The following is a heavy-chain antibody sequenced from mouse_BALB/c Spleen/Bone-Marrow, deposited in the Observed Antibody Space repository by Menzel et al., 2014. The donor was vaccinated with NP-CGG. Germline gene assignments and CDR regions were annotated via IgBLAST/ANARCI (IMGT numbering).Heavy chain of an antibody. CDR2: IYPYNGGT. V-gene: IGHV1S29*02. CDR3: TRREYGNYGYAMDY. D-gene: IGHD2-10*02. Sequence: VQLKHSGPELVKPGASVKISCKASGYTFTDYNMHWVKQSHGKSLEWIGYIYPYNGGTGYNQKFKSKATLAVDNSSSTAYMGLRGLTSEDSAVYYCTRREYGNYGYAMDYWGQGTSVTVSS. J-gene: IGHJ4*01. CDR1: GYTFTDYN.